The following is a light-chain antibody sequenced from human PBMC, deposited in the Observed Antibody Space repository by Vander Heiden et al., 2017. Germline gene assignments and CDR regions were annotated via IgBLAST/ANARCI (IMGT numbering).Light chain of an antibody. Sequence: DIQMPHSPSTLSASVGDRVTITCRASQSISSWLAWYQQKPGKAPKLLIYKASSLESGVPSRFSGSGSGTEFTLTISSLQPDDFATYYCQQDNSYFTFGHGTKVDIK. CDR2: KAS. CDR3: QQDNSYFT. J-gene: IGKJ3*01. CDR1: QSISSW. V-gene: IGKV1-5*03.